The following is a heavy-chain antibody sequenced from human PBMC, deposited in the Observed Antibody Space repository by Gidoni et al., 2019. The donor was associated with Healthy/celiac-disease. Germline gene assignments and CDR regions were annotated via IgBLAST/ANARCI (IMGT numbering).Heavy chain of an antibody. CDR1: GGSFSGYY. J-gene: IGHJ5*02. V-gene: IGHV4-34*01. Sequence: QVQLQQWGAGLLKPSETLSLTCAVYGGSFSGYYWGWIRQPPGKGLEWIVENNHRGSTNYNPSLKSRVTISVDTSKNQFSLKLSSGPAADTACYYCARGGGNWFDPWGQGTLVTVSS. D-gene: IGHD3-16*01. CDR2: NNHRGST. CDR3: ARGGGNWFDP.